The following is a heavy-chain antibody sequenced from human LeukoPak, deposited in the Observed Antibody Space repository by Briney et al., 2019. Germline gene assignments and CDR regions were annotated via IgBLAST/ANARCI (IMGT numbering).Heavy chain of an antibody. D-gene: IGHD3-22*01. J-gene: IGHJ1*01. Sequence: PGGSLRLSCAASGFTFSSYAMSWVRQAPGKGLEWVSAISGSGGSTYYADSVKGRFTISRDNSKNTLYLQMNSLRAEDTAVYYCAIFYDSSGYYFENFQHWGQGTLVTVSS. CDR2: ISGSGGST. CDR1: GFTFSSYA. V-gene: IGHV3-23*01. CDR3: AIFYDSSGYYFENFQH.